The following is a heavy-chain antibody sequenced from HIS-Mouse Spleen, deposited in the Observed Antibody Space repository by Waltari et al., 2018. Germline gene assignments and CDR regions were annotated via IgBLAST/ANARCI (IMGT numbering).Heavy chain of an antibody. V-gene: IGHV4-39*07. CDR3: AREIPYSSSWYDWYFDL. CDR2: IYYSGGN. D-gene: IGHD6-13*01. CDR1: GGSISSSSYY. Sequence: QLQLQESGPGLVKPSETLSLTCTVSGGSISSSSYYWGWIRQPPGKGLEWSGSIYYSGGNYDKPYLKSRVTRSVDTAKNQFALKLSSVTAADTAVYYCAREIPYSSSWYDWYFDLWGRGTLVTVSS. J-gene: IGHJ2*01.